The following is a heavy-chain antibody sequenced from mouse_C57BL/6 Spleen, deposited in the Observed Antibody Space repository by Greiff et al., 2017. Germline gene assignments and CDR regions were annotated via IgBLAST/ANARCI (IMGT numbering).Heavy chain of an antibody. CDR1: GYTFTDYE. D-gene: IGHD1-1*01. CDR2: IDPETGGT. J-gene: IGHJ2*01. V-gene: IGHV1-15*01. CDR3: TRGCPYYYGSSWDY. Sequence: VQLQQSGAELVRPGASVTLSCKASGYTFTDYEMHWVKQTPVHGLEWIGAIDPETGGTAYNQKFKGKAILTADKSSSTAYMELRSLTSEDSAVYYCTRGCPYYYGSSWDYWGQGTTLTVSS.